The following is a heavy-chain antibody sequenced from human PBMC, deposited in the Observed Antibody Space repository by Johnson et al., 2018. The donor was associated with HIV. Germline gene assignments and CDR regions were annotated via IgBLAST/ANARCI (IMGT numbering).Heavy chain of an antibody. D-gene: IGHD1-26*01. Sequence: VQLVESGGGVVQPGGSLRLSCAASGFTFSSYWMHWVRQGTGKGLAWVARVNSDGYSTSYAGSVKGRFTISRDNAKNTLYLQMNSLRAEDTAVDYCARRELDAFDIWGQGTMVTVSS. J-gene: IGHJ3*02. CDR2: VNSDGYST. CDR1: GFTFSSYW. CDR3: ARRELDAFDI. V-gene: IGHV3-74*02.